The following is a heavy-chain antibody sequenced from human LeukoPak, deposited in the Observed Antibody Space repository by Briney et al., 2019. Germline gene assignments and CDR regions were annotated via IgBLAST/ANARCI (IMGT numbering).Heavy chain of an antibody. CDR2: VYTSGST. Sequence: SQSLSLTCTVSGASISSGNYYWSWIRQPAGKGLEWIGRVYTSGSTSYDPSLKSRVTISLDTSKNQFSLNLNSVTATDTAVYYCARSLYAAAGTGESWWFDPWGQGTLVTVSS. V-gene: IGHV4-61*02. D-gene: IGHD6-13*01. CDR3: ARSLYAAAGTGESWWFDP. J-gene: IGHJ5*02. CDR1: GASISSGNYY.